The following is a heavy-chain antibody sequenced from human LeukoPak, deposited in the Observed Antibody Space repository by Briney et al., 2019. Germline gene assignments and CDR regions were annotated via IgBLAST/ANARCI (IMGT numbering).Heavy chain of an antibody. D-gene: IGHD3-10*01. V-gene: IGHV4-59*01. CDR1: GGSISSYY. J-gene: IGHJ4*02. CDR3: ARILWFGEPLFDY. Sequence: SETLSLTCTVYGGSISSYYWSWIQQPPGKGLEWIGDIYYSGSTNYNPSLKSRATISVDTSKTQFSLKLSSVTAADTAVYYCARILWFGEPLFDYWGQGTLVTVSS. CDR2: IYYSGST.